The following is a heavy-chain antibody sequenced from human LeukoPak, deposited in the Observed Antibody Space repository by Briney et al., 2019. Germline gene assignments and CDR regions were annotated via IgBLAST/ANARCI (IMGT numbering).Heavy chain of an antibody. Sequence: SETLSLTCTVSGGSISSGGYYWSWIRQHPGKGLEWIGYIYYSGSTYYNPSLKSRVTISVDTSKNQFSPKLSSVTAADTAVYYCARAARNYVGDWFDPWGQGTLVTVSS. CDR2: IYYSGST. D-gene: IGHD4-11*01. CDR3: ARAARNYVGDWFDP. CDR1: GGSISSGGYY. J-gene: IGHJ5*02. V-gene: IGHV4-31*03.